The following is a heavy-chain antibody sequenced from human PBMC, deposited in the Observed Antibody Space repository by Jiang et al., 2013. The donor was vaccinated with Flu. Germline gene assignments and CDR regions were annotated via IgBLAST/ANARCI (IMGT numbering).Heavy chain of an antibody. D-gene: IGHD2-2*01. Sequence: KPTQTLTLTCTFSGFSLSTSGMCVSWIRQPPGKALEWLALIDWDDDKYYSTSLKTRLTISKDTSKNQVVLTMTNMDPVDTATYYCARFTPGGEYCSSTSCYDAFDIWGQGTMVTVSS. CDR3: ARFTPGGEYCSSTSCYDAFDI. CDR1: GFSLSTSGMC. V-gene: IGHV2-70*01. J-gene: IGHJ3*02. CDR2: IDWDDDK.